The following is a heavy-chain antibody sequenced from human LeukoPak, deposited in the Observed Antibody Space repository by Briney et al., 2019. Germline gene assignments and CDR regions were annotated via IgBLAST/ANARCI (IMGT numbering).Heavy chain of an antibody. Sequence: ASVKVSCKASGYTFTGYYMHWVRQAPGQGLEWMGWINPNSGDTNYAQKFQGRVTVTRDTSISTAYMELSWLCTDDTAVYYCARVGSSGWYVHPTLDYWGQGTLVTVSS. D-gene: IGHD6-19*01. CDR3: ARVGSSGWYVHPTLDY. CDR1: GYTFTGYY. J-gene: IGHJ4*02. V-gene: IGHV1-2*02. CDR2: INPNSGDT.